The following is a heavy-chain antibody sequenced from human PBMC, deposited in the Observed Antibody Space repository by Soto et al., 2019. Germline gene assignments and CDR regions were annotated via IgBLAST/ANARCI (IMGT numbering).Heavy chain of an antibody. D-gene: IGHD6-19*01. CDR2: ISGSGGST. CDR3: ATLYSSAWYFFDY. J-gene: IGHJ4*02. V-gene: IGHV3-23*01. CDR1: GFTFSSSA. Sequence: GGSLRLSCAASGFTFSSSAMSWVRQAPGKGLQWVSIISGSGGSTYYADSVKGRFTISRDNSNNTLYLQMNSLRAEDTAIYYCATLYSSAWYFFDYSGRGTLVTVSA.